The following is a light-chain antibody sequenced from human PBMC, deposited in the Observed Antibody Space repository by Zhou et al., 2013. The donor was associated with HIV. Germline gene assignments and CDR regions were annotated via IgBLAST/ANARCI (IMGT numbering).Light chain of an antibody. CDR2: AAS. Sequence: IQLTQSPSSLSASVGDRVTITCRASQGISSYLAWYQQKPGKAPKLLIYAASTLQSGVPSRFSGSGSGTEFTLTISGLQPDDFGTYYCQQYNTFSEYTFGQGTKLEIK. CDR1: QGISSY. CDR3: QQYNTFSEYT. J-gene: IGKJ2*01. V-gene: IGKV1-9*01.